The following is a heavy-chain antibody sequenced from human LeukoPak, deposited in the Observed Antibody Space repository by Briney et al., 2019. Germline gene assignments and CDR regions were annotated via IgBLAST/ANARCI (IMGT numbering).Heavy chain of an antibody. CDR3: ARGHELAERCFDP. CDR2: MNPNSGNT. J-gene: IGHJ5*02. CDR1: DYTSPGL. D-gene: IGHD3-10*01. Sequence: LKFSCRAFDYTSPGLIINGWRQATGQGLNGMGWMNPNSGNTGYAQKFQGRVTMTRNTSISTAYMELSSLRSEDTAVYYCARGHELAERCFDPWGQGTLVTVSS. V-gene: IGHV1-8*01.